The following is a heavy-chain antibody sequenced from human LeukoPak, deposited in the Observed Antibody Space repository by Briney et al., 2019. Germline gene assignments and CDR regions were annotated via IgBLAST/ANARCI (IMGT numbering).Heavy chain of an antibody. CDR3: ARAGIGYCSSTSCYRNFDY. CDR1: GGSISSGSYY. V-gene: IGHV4-61*02. Sequence: SQTLSLTCTVSGGSISSGSYYWSWIRQPAGKGLEWIGRIYTSGSTNYNPSLKSRVTISVDTSKNQFSLKLSSVTAADTAVYYCARAGIGYCSSTSCYRNFDYWGQGTLVTVSS. J-gene: IGHJ4*02. CDR2: IYTSGST. D-gene: IGHD2-2*02.